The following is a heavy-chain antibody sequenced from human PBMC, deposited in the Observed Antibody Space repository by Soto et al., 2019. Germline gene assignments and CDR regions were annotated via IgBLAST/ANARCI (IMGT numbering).Heavy chain of an antibody. J-gene: IGHJ6*02. CDR3: ARDSAAAALDV. V-gene: IGHV3-53*02. Sequence: EVQLVETGGGLIQPGGSLRLSCAASGFTVSSNYMSWVRQAPGKGLEWVSVIYSGGSTYYADSVKGRFTISRDNSKNTLYLKINSRRAEDTAVYYCARDSAAAALDVGAQGTTVTVS. CDR2: IYSGGST. CDR1: GFTVSSNY. D-gene: IGHD6-13*01.